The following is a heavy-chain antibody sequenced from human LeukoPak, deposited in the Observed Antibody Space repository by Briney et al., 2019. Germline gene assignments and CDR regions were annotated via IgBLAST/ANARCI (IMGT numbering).Heavy chain of an antibody. V-gene: IGHV3-7*01. CDR1: GFTFSSYW. CDR3: ARADFGGKIFDY. CDR2: TEQDGSGK. J-gene: IGHJ4*02. Sequence: GGSLRLSCAASGFTFSSYWVTWVRQAPGKGLEWVANTEQDGSGKHYVDSVKGRFTISRDNAENSLYLQMNSLRAEDTAVYYCARADFGGKIFDYWGQGTLVVVSS. D-gene: IGHD2-21*01.